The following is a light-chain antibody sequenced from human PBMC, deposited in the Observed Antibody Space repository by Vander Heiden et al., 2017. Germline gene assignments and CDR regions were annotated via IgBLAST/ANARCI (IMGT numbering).Light chain of an antibody. V-gene: IGLV2-23*02. J-gene: IGLJ2*01. CDR1: SSDVGSYSL. Sequence: QSALTQPASVSGSPGQSIPISCTGTSSDVGSYSLVSWYQQYPGKAPKLMIYEVSKRPSGVSNRFSGSKSGNTASLTISGLQAEDEADYHCCSYAGSTTYVVFGGGTKVTVL. CDR3: CSYAGSTTYVV. CDR2: EVS.